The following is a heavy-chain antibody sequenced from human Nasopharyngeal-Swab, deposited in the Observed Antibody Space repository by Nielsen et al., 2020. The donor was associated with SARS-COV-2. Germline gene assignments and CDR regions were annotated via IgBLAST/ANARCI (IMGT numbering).Heavy chain of an antibody. CDR1: GFIFSASA. J-gene: IGHJ6*02. D-gene: IGHD3-3*01. CDR2: ISSSSSYI. Sequence: GGSLRLSCAASGFIFSASAIHWVRQAPGKGLEWVSSISSSSSYIYYADSVKGRFTISRDNAKNSLYLQMNSLRAEDTAVYYCARDGLDYDFWSAYFMDVWGQGTTVTVSS. CDR3: ARDGLDYDFWSAYFMDV. V-gene: IGHV3-21*01.